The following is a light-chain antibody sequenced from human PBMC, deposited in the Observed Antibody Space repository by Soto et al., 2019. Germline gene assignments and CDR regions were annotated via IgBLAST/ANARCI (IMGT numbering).Light chain of an antibody. CDR2: KVS. Sequence: DVVMTQSPLSLPVTLGPPASLSCRSTQSLVHSDGIAYFCWFQQRPGRSPRRLIYKVSNRDSGVPARFSGSGSGTDFALKISRVEAEDVGVDYCRQGTHWPITFGQGTRLEIK. CDR3: RQGTHWPIT. J-gene: IGKJ5*01. CDR1: QSLVHSDGIAY. V-gene: IGKV2-30*02.